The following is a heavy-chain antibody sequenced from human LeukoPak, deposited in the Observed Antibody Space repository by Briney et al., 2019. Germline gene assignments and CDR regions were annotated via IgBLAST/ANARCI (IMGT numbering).Heavy chain of an antibody. CDR2: IIPIFGTA. Sequence: SVKVSFKASGYTFTSYGISWVRQAPGQGLEWMGGIIPIFGTANYAQKFQGRVTITADESTSTAYMELSSLRSEDTAVYYCARDRVRGTNYDFWSGYSTFDYWGQGTLVTVSS. V-gene: IGHV1-69*13. J-gene: IGHJ4*02. CDR1: GYTFTSYG. D-gene: IGHD3-3*01. CDR3: ARDRVRGTNYDFWSGYSTFDY.